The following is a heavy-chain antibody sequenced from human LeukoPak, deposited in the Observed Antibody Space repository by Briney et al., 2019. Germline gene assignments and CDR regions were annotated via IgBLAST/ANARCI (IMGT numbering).Heavy chain of an antibody. Sequence: SGGSLRLSCAASGFTFSDYYMSWIRQAPGKGLEWVSYISSSGSTIYYADSVKGRFTISRDSAKNSLYLQMNSLRAEDTAVYYCAKSSSGSYYNLIDYWGQGTLVTVSS. J-gene: IGHJ4*02. D-gene: IGHD3-10*01. CDR1: GFTFSDYY. V-gene: IGHV3-11*01. CDR2: ISSSGSTI. CDR3: AKSSSGSYYNLIDY.